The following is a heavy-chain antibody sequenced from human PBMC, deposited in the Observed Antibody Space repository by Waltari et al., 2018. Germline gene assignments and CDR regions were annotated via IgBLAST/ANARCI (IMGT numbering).Heavy chain of an antibody. Sequence: EVQLVESDVGLIQPGGSLRLSWAASGFSCRHGDVSWVRQAPGKGLEWISFIDGVDSTLYVDSVKGRLTVSRDNSKNTVHLQTNSVRVDDTAVYYCATFSNWVHDTFDIWGQGTTVTVSS. CDR3: ATFSNWVHDTFDI. CDR1: GFSCRHGD. V-gene: IGHV3-53*01. D-gene: IGHD3-16*01. J-gene: IGHJ3*02. CDR2: IDGVDST.